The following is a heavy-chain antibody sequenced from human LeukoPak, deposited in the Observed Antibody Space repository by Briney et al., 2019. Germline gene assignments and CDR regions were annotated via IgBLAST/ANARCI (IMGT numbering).Heavy chain of an antibody. D-gene: IGHD5-12*01. CDR1: GFTFSDYY. J-gene: IGHJ4*02. Sequence: GESLRLSCAASGFTFSDYYMSWIRQAPGKGLEWVSYISSSGSTIYYADSVKGRFTISRDNAKNSLYLQMNSLRAEDTAVYYCAADLGGYDASGRDPFDYWGQGTLVTVSS. V-gene: IGHV3-11*01. CDR3: AADLGGYDASGRDPFDY. CDR2: ISSSGSTI.